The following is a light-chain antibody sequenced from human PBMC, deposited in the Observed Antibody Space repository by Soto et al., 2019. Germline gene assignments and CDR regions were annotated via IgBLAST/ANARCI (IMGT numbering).Light chain of an antibody. J-gene: IGKJ1*01. CDR3: QPYNNWPPWT. Sequence: EIVMPQSPATLSVSPGERATLSCRASQSVSRNLAWYQQKPGQAPRLLIYGASTRATGIPARFSGSGSGTEFTLTISSLQSEDFAAYYCQPYNNWPPWTFGQGTKLEIK. V-gene: IGKV3-15*01. CDR1: QSVSRN. CDR2: GAS.